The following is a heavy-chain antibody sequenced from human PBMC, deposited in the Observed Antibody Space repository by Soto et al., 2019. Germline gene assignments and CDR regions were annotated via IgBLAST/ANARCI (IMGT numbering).Heavy chain of an antibody. Sequence: QVQLVQSGAEVKKPGSSVKVSCKASGGTFSSYTISWVRQAPGQGLEWMGRIIPILGIANYAQKFQGRVTITADKSTCTAYMELSSLRSEDTAVYYCAREPSITMVRGAYFDYWGQGTLVTVSS. CDR1: GGTFSSYT. D-gene: IGHD3-10*01. J-gene: IGHJ4*02. CDR3: AREPSITMVRGAYFDY. V-gene: IGHV1-69*08. CDR2: IIPILGIA.